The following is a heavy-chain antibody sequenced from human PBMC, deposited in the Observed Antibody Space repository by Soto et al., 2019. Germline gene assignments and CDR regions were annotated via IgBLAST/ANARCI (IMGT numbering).Heavy chain of an antibody. V-gene: IGHV1-69*01. J-gene: IGHJ3*02. CDR2: IIPIFGTA. CDR3: ARDRDSSGDDAFDI. CDR1: GGTFSSYA. Sequence: QVQLVQSGAEVKKPGSSVKVSCKASGGTFSSYAISWVRQAPGQGLEWMGGIIPIFGTANYAQKFQGRVTITADESTSTAYVELSSLRSEDTAVYYCARDRDSSGDDAFDIWGQGTMVTVSS. D-gene: IGHD6-19*01.